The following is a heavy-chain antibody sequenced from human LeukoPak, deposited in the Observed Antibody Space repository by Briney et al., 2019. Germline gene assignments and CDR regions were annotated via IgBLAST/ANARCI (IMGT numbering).Heavy chain of an antibody. J-gene: IGHJ4*02. V-gene: IGHV1-18*01. CDR2: ISAYNGNT. Sequence: ASVKVSCKASGYTFTSFGISWVRQAPGQGLEWMGWISAYNGNTNYAQKLQGRVTMTTDTSTSTAYMELRSLRSDDTAVYYCASIREWGGQGYGFDYWGQGTLVTVSS. CDR3: ASIREWGGQGYGFDY. CDR1: GYTFTSFG. D-gene: IGHD3-3*01.